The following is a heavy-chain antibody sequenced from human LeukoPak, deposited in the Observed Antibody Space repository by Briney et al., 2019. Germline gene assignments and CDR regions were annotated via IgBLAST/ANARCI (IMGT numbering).Heavy chain of an antibody. Sequence: SVKVSCKASGGTFSSYAISWVRQAPGQGLEWMGGIIPIFGTANYAQKFQGRVTITADESTSTAYMELSSLRSEDTAVYYCARGGRGIQLWATYFDYWGQGTLVTVSS. V-gene: IGHV1-69*13. J-gene: IGHJ4*02. CDR3: ARGGRGIQLWATYFDY. CDR2: IIPIFGTA. CDR1: GGTFSSYA. D-gene: IGHD5-18*01.